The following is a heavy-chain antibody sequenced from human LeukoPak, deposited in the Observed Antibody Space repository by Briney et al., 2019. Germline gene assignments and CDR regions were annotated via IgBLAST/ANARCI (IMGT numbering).Heavy chain of an antibody. Sequence: NTSETLSLTCTVSGGSISSYYWSWIRQPAGKGLEWIGRIYTSGSTNYNPSLKSRVTMSVDTSKNQFSLKLSSVTAADTAVYYCARGLRLRTISPHYYGMDVWGQGTTVTVSS. V-gene: IGHV4-4*07. D-gene: IGHD3-3*01. CDR2: IYTSGST. J-gene: IGHJ6*02. CDR1: GGSISSYY. CDR3: ARGLRLRTISPHYYGMDV.